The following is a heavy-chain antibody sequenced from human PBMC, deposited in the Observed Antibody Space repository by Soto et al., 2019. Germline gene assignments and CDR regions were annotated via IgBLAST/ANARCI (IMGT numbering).Heavy chain of an antibody. CDR3: AHRRPWMVREHYFDY. CDR1: GFSLSTSGVG. CDR2: IYWNDDK. V-gene: IGHV2-5*01. D-gene: IGHD3-10*01. J-gene: IGHJ4*02. Sequence: SGTTLVNPTQTLTLTCTFSGFSLSTSGVGVGFIRQPPGKALEWLALIYWNDDKRYSPSLKSRLTITKDTSKNQVVLTMTNMDPVDTATYYCAHRRPWMVREHYFDYWGQGTLVTVSS.